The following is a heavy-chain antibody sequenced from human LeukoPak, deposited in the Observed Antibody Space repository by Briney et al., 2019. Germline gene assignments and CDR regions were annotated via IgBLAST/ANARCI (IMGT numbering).Heavy chain of an antibody. CDR2: IYTSGST. CDR1: GGSISSYY. Sequence: PSETLSLTCTVSGGSISSYYWSWIRQPAGKGLEWIGRIYTSGSTNYNPSLESRVTMSVDTSKNQFSLKLSSVTAADTAVYYCARSGYSYGFIYDWFDPWGQGTLVTVSS. D-gene: IGHD5-18*01. J-gene: IGHJ5*02. V-gene: IGHV4-4*07. CDR3: ARSGYSYGFIYDWFDP.